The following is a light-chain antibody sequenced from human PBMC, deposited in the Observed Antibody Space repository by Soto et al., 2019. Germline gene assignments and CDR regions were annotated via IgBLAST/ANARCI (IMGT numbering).Light chain of an antibody. CDR3: QSYDFNLSGVV. CDR2: SNK. V-gene: IGLV1-40*01. Sequence: QPVLTRPPSVSGALGQRVTISCTGTSSNIGAHYDVHWYQQVPGTAPKLLIYSNKHRSSGVPDRFSGSKSGTSASLAITGVQAEDEADYYCQSYDFNLSGVVFGGGTKLTVL. J-gene: IGLJ3*02. CDR1: SSNIGAHYD.